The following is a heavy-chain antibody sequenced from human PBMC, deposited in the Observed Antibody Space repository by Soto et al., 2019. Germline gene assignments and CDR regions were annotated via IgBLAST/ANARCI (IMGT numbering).Heavy chain of an antibody. CDR2: IYSGGST. CDR3: ARGLRVGAKRGYLDY. D-gene: IGHD1-26*01. CDR1: GFTVSSNY. Sequence: PGGSLRLSCAASGFTVSSNYMSLVRQSPGKGLEWVSVIYSGGSTYYADSVKGRFTISRDNSKNTLYLQMNSLRAEDTAVYYCARGLRVGAKRGYLDYWGQGTLVTVSS. J-gene: IGHJ4*02. V-gene: IGHV3-53*01.